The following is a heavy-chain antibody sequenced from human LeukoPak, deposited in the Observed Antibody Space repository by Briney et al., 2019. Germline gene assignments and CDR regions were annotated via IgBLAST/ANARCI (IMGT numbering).Heavy chain of an antibody. J-gene: IGHJ4*02. D-gene: IGHD5-18*01. CDR2: IYYSGGT. Sequence: PSETLSLTCTVSGGSISGNYWSWVRQPPGKGLEWIGNIYYSGGTKYNPSLKSRVTISVDTSKNQFSLKLSSVTPADTAVYYCARVANRDTAMAPYYFDYWGQGTLVTVSS. CDR3: ARVANRDTAMAPYYFDY. V-gene: IGHV4-59*01. CDR1: GGSISGNY.